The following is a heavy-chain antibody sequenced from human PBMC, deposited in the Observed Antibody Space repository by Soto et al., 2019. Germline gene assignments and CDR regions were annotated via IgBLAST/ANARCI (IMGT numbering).Heavy chain of an antibody. Sequence: QVQLQESGPGLVKPSETLSLTCTVSGGSISSYYWSWIRQPPGKGLEWIGYIYYSGSTNYNPSLKSRVTISVDTSKNQFSLKLSSVTAADTAVYYCARDRSDGSGSYYHWFDPWGQGTLVTVSS. J-gene: IGHJ5*02. CDR3: ARDRSDGSGSYYHWFDP. CDR2: IYYSGST. D-gene: IGHD3-10*01. V-gene: IGHV4-59*01. CDR1: GGSISSYY.